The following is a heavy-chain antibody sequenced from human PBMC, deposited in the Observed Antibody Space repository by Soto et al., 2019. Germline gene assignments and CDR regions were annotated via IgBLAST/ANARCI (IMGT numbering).Heavy chain of an antibody. V-gene: IGHV4-39*01. CDR2: IYYSGST. D-gene: IGHD1-7*01. CDR3: ARLPPGKLELSSYYYMDV. CDR1: GGSISSSSYY. J-gene: IGHJ6*03. Sequence: SETLSLTCTVSGGSISSSSYYWGWIRQPPGKGLEWIGSIYYSGSTYYNPSLKSRVTISVDTSKNQFSLKLSSVTAADTAVYYCARLPPGKLELSSYYYMDVWGKGTTVTVSS.